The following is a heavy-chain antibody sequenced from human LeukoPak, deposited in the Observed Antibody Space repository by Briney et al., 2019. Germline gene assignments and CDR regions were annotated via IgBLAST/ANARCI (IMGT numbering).Heavy chain of an antibody. V-gene: IGHV3-21*01. CDR2: ISSSSSYI. Sequence: GGSLRLSCAASGFTFSGYSMNWVRQAPGKGLEWVSSISSSSSYIYYADSVKGRFTIPRDNAKNSLYLQMNSLRAEDTAVYYCARWKQLADAFDIWGQGTMVTVSS. J-gene: IGHJ3*02. CDR3: ARWKQLADAFDI. D-gene: IGHD6-6*01. CDR1: GFTFSGYS.